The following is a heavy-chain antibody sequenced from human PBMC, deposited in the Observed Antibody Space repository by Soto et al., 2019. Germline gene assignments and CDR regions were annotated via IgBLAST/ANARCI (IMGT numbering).Heavy chain of an antibody. Sequence: QITLKESGPTLVKPTQTLTLTCTFSGFSLSTSGVGVGWIRHPPGKALEWLALIYWDDDKRYSPSLKSSLTIPTDTSKNQVVLTMTTIDPVNKATYYCALSPVSRSWYGGYSVQGTLVTVSS. D-gene: IGHD6-13*01. CDR2: IYWDDDK. CDR1: GFSLSTSGVG. V-gene: IGHV2-5*02. J-gene: IGHJ4*02. CDR3: ALSPVSRSWYGGY.